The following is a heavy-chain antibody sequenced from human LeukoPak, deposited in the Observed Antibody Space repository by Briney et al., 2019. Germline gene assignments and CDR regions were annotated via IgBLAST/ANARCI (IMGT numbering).Heavy chain of an antibody. V-gene: IGHV5-51*01. CDR3: ARPLESDYYDSSGYFGY. Sequence: GESLKISCKGSGYSFTTYWIGWVRQLPGKGLEWMGIIYPGDSDTRYSPSFQGQVTISADKSISTAYLQWSSLKASDTAMYYCARPLESDYYDSSGYFGYWGQGTLVTVSS. D-gene: IGHD3-22*01. J-gene: IGHJ4*02. CDR2: IYPGDSDT. CDR1: GYSFTTYW.